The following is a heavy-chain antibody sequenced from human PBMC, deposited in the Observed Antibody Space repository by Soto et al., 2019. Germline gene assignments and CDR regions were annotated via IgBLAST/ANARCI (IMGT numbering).Heavy chain of an antibody. CDR2: INPDKGDT. CDR3: ARAYEAGNFDY. J-gene: IGHJ4*02. D-gene: IGHD3-16*01. Sequence: ASVKVSCKASGYTFTGYYIHWVRQAPGQGLEWMGWINPDKGDTGYAQKFQGRVTMTRDTSISTGYMELIRLRSDDTAVYFCARAYEAGNFDYWGQGTLVTVSS. CDR1: GYTFTGYY. V-gene: IGHV1-2*02.